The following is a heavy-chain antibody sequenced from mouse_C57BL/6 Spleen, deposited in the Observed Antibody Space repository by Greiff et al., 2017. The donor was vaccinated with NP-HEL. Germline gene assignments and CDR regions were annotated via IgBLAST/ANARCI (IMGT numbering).Heavy chain of an antibody. V-gene: IGHV1-20*01. J-gene: IGHJ3*01. CDR3: ARAGYSKSGFAY. Sequence: VQLQQSGPELVKPGDSVKISCKASGYSFTGYFMNWVMQSHGKSLEWIGRINPYNGGTFYNQKFKGKATLTVDTSSSTAHMELRSLTSEDSEFYACARAGYSKSGFAYWGQGTRVTVSA. D-gene: IGHD2-5*01. CDR2: INPYNGGT. CDR1: GYSFTGYF.